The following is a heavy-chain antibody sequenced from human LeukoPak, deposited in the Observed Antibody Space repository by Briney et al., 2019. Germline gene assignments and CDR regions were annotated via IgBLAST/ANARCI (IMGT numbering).Heavy chain of an antibody. CDR1: GYTFTGYY. CDR3: ARAHIVVVPAAMNY. CDR2: INPNSGGT. Sequence: ASVKVSCKASGYTFTGYYMHWVRQAPGQGLEWMGWINPNSGGTNYAQKFQGRVTMTRDTSISTAYMELSRLRSDDTAVYYCARAHIVVVPAAMNYWGQGTLVTVSS. D-gene: IGHD2-2*01. V-gene: IGHV1-2*02. J-gene: IGHJ4*02.